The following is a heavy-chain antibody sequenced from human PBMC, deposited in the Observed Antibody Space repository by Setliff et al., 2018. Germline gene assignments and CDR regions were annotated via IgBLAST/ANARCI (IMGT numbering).Heavy chain of an antibody. J-gene: IGHJ3*02. Sequence: PSETLSLTCAVYGGSFSDYYWTWIRQSPGKGLEWIGSIYHSGSTNYNPSLKSRVTISVDTSKNQFSLKLSSVTAADTAVYYCARLSYRGSGAFDIWGQGTMVTVSS. CDR3: ARLSYRGSGAFDI. D-gene: IGHD1-26*01. CDR1: GGSFSDYY. CDR2: IYHSGST. V-gene: IGHV4-34*01.